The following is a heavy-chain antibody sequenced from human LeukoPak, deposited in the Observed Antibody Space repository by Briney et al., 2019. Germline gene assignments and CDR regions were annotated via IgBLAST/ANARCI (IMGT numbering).Heavy chain of an antibody. CDR1: GFTFSSYA. CDR3: ARDQKLRAEGGGYFDY. V-gene: IGHV3-30*04. D-gene: IGHD1-7*01. Sequence: PEGSLRLSCAASGFTFSSYAMHWVRQAPGKGLEWVAVISYDGSNKYYADSVKGRFTISRDNSKNTLYLQMNSLRAEDTAVYYCARDQKLRAEGGGYFDYWGQGTLVTVSS. J-gene: IGHJ4*02. CDR2: ISYDGSNK.